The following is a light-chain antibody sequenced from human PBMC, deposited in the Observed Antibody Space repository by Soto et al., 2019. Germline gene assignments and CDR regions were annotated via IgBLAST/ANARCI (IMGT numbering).Light chain of an antibody. CDR3: QQRYSTRLYT. V-gene: IGKV1-39*01. J-gene: IGKJ2*01. CDR2: AAS. Sequence: DIQMTQSPSSLSASVGDRVTITCRASQSISSYLNWYQQKPGKATKLLIYAASSLQSGVPSRFIGGGSGTEFALPISSMQPDDFATDYWQQRYSTRLYTCGQGPKLEIK. CDR1: QSISSY.